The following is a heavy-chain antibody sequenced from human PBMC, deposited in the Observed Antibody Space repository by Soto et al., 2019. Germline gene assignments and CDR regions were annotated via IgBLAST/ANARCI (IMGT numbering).Heavy chain of an antibody. V-gene: IGHV1-18*01. D-gene: IGHD3-3*01. CDR2: ISAYNGNT. CDR1: GYTFTSYG. J-gene: IGHJ4*02. Sequence: ASVKVSCKASGYTFTSYGISWVRQAPGQGLEWMGWISAYNGNTNYAQKLQGRVTMTTDTSTSTAYMELRSLRSDDTAVYYCARDRRYYDFWSGYSGPPDYWGQGTLVTVSS. CDR3: ARDRRYYDFWSGYSGPPDY.